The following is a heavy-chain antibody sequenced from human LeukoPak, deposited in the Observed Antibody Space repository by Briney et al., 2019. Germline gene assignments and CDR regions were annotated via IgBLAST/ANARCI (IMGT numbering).Heavy chain of an antibody. Sequence: SETLSLTCTVSGGSISSSSYYWGWIRQPPGKGLEWIGSIYYSGSTYYNPSLKSRVTISVDTSKNQFSLKLSSVTAADTAVYYCARGIAEVPFPEDWGQGTLVTVSS. CDR1: GGSISSSSYY. J-gene: IGHJ4*02. CDR2: IYYSGST. D-gene: IGHD6-13*01. CDR3: ARGIAEVPFPED. V-gene: IGHV4-39*07.